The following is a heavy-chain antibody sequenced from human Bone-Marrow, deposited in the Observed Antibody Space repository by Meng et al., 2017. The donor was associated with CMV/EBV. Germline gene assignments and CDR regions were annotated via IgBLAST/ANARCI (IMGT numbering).Heavy chain of an antibody. D-gene: IGHD3-9*01. CDR2: VSDSGTT. V-gene: IGHV4-59*01. J-gene: IGHJ1*01. CDR1: GGSIFGYS. Sequence: GSLRLSCIVSGGSIFGYSWNWIRQPPGSGLEWIGYVSDSGTTNHNPSLKSRASLSVDMSKKQFSLKLNSVTAADTAVYYCARTHLTGYSLDKWGQGTLVTVSS. CDR3: ARTHLTGYSLDK.